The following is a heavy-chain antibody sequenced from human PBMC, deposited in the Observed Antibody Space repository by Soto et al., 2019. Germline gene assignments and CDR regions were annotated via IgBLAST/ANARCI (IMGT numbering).Heavy chain of an antibody. D-gene: IGHD2-15*01. J-gene: IGHJ6*02. Sequence: QVQLQESGPGLVKPSGTLSLTCAVSGGSISSSNWWSWVRQPPGKGLEWIGEIYHSGSTNYNPSLKSRVTIPVDKSKNQFSLKLSSVTAADTAVYYCARDCSGGSCYDHYYYGMDVWGQGTTVTVSS. V-gene: IGHV4-4*02. CDR2: IYHSGST. CDR3: ARDCSGGSCYDHYYYGMDV. CDR1: GGSISSSNW.